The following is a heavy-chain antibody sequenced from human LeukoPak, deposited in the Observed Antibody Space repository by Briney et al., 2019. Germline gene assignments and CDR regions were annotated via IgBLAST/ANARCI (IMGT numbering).Heavy chain of an antibody. CDR1: VYTFTIYN. CDR3: ARVGYCSSNRCSYYMDV. V-gene: IGHV1-8*03. D-gene: IGHD2-2*01. J-gene: IGHJ6*03. Sequence: ASETVSRKASVYTFTIYNINWVRQATGHGLERMGGMNPNCGNTGNAQKIQGRVTLTRNTYLSTTYTELRSLRAEDTTAYYCARVGYCSSNRCSYYMDVWGKGTTVTVSS. CDR2: MNPNCGNT.